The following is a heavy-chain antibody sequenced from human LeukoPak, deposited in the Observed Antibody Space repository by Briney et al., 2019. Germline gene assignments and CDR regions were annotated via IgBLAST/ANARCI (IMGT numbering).Heavy chain of an antibody. CDR2: ISSSSSYI. J-gene: IGHJ3*02. CDR3: ARECSSTSCCGAFDI. Sequence: GGSLRLSCAASGFTFSSYSMNWVRQAPGKGLEWVSSISSSSSYIYYADSVKGRFTISRDNAKNSLYLQMNSLRAEDTAVYYCARECSSTSCCGAFDIWGQGTMVTVSS. CDR1: GFTFSSYS. D-gene: IGHD2-2*01. V-gene: IGHV3-21*01.